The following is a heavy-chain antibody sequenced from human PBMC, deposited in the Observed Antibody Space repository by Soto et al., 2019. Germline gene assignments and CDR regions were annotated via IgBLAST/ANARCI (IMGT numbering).Heavy chain of an antibody. V-gene: IGHV1-18*04. CDR3: GRERLEELKNKLPYFDY. CDR1: GYTFTSFP. D-gene: IGHD4-4*01. J-gene: IGHJ4*02. CDR2: ITSHNGRT. Sequence: ASVKVSCKASGYTFTSFPVSWVRQAPGQGLEWMGSITSHNGRTEYAQKFQGRVTMTRDTSTSTVYMELKSLRFDDTAVYHCGRERLEELKNKLPYFDYWGKGSLVTVSS.